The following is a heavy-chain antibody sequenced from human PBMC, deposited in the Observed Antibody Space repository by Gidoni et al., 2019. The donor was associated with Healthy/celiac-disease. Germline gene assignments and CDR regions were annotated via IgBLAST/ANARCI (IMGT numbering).Heavy chain of an antibody. CDR3: ASRVVPAASDKLAMDV. CDR1: GYSFTSYW. D-gene: IGHD2-2*01. CDR2: IDPSDSYT. J-gene: IGHJ6*04. Sequence: EVQLVQSGAEVKKPGESLRISCKGSGYSFTSYWISWVRQMPGKGLEWMGRIDPSDSYTNYSPSFQGHVTISADKSISTAYLQWSSLKASDTAMYYCASRVVPAASDKLAMDVWGKGTTVTVSS. V-gene: IGHV5-10-1*01.